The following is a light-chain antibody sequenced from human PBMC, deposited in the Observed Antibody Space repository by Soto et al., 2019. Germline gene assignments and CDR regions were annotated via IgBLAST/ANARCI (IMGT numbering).Light chain of an antibody. Sequence: QSALTQPASVSGSPGQSITISCTGTSSDVGSYNLVSWYQQHPGKAPKLMIYEGTKRPSGVSNRFSGFKSGNTASLTISGLQAEDEADYYCCSYAGVRDLPVVFGGGTKLTVL. J-gene: IGLJ2*01. CDR2: EGT. V-gene: IGLV2-23*01. CDR1: SSDVGSYNL. CDR3: CSYAGVRDLPVV.